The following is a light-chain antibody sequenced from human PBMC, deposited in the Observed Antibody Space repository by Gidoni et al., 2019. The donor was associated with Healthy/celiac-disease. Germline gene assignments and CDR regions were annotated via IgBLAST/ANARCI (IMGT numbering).Light chain of an antibody. CDR2: LNSDGSH. Sequence: QLVLTQSPSASASLGASVKLTCTLSSGHSSYAIAWHQQQPEKGPRYLMKLNSDGSHSKGDWIPDRFSGSSSGAERYLTISSLQSEDEADYYCQTWGTGSNWVFGGGTKLTVL. J-gene: IGLJ3*02. CDR3: QTWGTGSNWV. V-gene: IGLV4-69*01. CDR1: SGHSSYA.